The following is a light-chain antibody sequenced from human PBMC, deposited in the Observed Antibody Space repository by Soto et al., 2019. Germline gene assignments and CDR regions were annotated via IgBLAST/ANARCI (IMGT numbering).Light chain of an antibody. CDR2: GNN. Sequence: QSVLTHPPSVSWAPGHRVTISCTGSSANIGAAYNVDWYQQLPGTAPKLLIYGNNNRPSGVPARFSGSKSGTSASLAIAGLQAEDEGDYYCQSYDSSLSGYVFGTGTKVTVL. V-gene: IGLV1-40*01. CDR3: QSYDSSLSGYV. J-gene: IGLJ1*01. CDR1: SANIGAAYN.